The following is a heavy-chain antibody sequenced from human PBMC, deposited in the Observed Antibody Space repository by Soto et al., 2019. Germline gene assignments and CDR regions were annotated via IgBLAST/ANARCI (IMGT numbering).Heavy chain of an antibody. CDR2: ISSSGSTI. CDR1: GFTFSSYE. CDR3: ARVPYGTLDY. Sequence: EVQLLESGGGLVQPGGSLRLSCAASGFTFSSYEMNWVRQAPGKGLEWVSYISSSGSTIYYADSVKGRFTISRDNAKNSLYLQMNSLRAEDTAVYYCARVPYGTLDYWGQGTLVTVSS. D-gene: IGHD4-17*01. J-gene: IGHJ4*02. V-gene: IGHV3-48*03.